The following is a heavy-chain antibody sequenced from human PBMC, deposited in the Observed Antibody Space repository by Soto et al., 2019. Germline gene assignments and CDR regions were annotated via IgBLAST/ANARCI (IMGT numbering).Heavy chain of an antibody. V-gene: IGHV3-64*01. CDR1: GFTLSGYA. Sequence: GGSLSLSCAASGFTLSGYAMDWVRQAPGKGLEYVSGISSNGVGTYYANSVQGRFTISRDNSKNTVYLQMGSLGPEDMAVYYCARRARPDFYYMDVWGKGTTVTVSS. CDR2: ISSNGVGT. CDR3: ARRARPDFYYMDV. D-gene: IGHD6-6*01. J-gene: IGHJ6*03.